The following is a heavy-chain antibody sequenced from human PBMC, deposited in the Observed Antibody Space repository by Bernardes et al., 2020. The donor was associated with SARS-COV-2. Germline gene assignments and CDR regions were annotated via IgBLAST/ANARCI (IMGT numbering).Heavy chain of an antibody. CDR2: ISASDGT. CDR1: GFTFSSYA. Sequence: GVLRLSCAASGFTFSSYAMNWVRQAPGKGLEWVSLISASDGTYYAESVKGRFTTSRDNSKNTLHLQMNSLGAEDTAVYYCARGKGTRAHQYYYGMDVWGQGTTVSVSS. J-gene: IGHJ6*02. V-gene: IGHV3-23*01. CDR3: ARGKGTRAHQYYYGMDV.